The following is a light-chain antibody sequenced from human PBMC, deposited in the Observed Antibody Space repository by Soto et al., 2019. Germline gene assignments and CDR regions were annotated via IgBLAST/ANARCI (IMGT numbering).Light chain of an antibody. V-gene: IGKV1-39*01. Sequence: TQMTQSPSSLSASVGDRVTITCRASQRIYRFVNWYQQRPGKAPSLLIYDASTLQPGVPTRFSGTGSGTDLTLTIGNLQPEDFATYYCQQCNDFPYTFGQGTSLEIK. CDR3: QQCNDFPYT. CDR1: QRIYRF. CDR2: DAS. J-gene: IGKJ2*01.